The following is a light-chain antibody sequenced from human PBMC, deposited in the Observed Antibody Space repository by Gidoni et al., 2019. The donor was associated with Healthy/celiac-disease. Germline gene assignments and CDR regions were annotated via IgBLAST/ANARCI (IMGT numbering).Light chain of an antibody. CDR2: DAS. J-gene: IGKJ2*03. CDR3: QQRSNWQS. V-gene: IGKV3-11*01. Sequence: IVLTQSPATLSLSPGERATLSCRASQSVSSYLAWYQQKPGQAPRLLIYDASNRATGIPARFSGSGSGTDLTLTISSLEPEDFAVYYCQQRSNWQSFGQGTKLEIK. CDR1: QSVSSY.